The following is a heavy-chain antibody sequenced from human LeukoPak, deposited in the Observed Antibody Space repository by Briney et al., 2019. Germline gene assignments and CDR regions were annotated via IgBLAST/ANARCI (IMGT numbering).Heavy chain of an antibody. D-gene: IGHD3-16*01. CDR1: GGSINNYY. V-gene: IGHV4-4*07. J-gene: IGHJ6*02. CDR2: IYTSGTH. CDR3: ARVGGSMEDGMDV. Sequence: SETLSLTCTVSGGSINNYYWSLIRQPARKGPEWIGRIYTSGTHHSKPSLTSRVTLSVDTSKNQLSLKLSSVTAADTAVYYCARVGGSMEDGMDVWGQGTTVAVSS.